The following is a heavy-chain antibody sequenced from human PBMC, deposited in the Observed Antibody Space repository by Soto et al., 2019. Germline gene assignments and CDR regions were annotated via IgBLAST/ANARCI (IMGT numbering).Heavy chain of an antibody. CDR1: RFSFSTYS. V-gene: IGHV3-48*02. CDR3: ARGGSSSDNGMDV. CDR2: ISSRSYTI. D-gene: IGHD6-6*01. J-gene: IGHJ6*02. Sequence: EVQLVESGGGLVQRGGSLRLSCAASRFSFSTYSMNWVRQAPGKGLEWVSYISSRSYTIYYVDSVKGRFTISRDNAKNSLYLQMNSLRDEDTAVYYCARGGSSSDNGMDVWGQGTTVTVSS.